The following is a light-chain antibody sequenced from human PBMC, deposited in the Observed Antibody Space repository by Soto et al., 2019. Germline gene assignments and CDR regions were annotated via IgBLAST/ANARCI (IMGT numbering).Light chain of an antibody. V-gene: IGLV1-40*01. CDR2: QNN. J-gene: IGLJ2*01. CDR1: SSNIGAGYD. CDR3: QSYDSSLSAVV. Sequence: QSVLTQPPSVSGAPGQRVSISCTGSSSNIGAGYDVHWYEHLPGTAPQLLIYQNNNRPSGVPDRFSGSKSGTSASLAITGLQAEDEAEYYCQSYDSSLSAVVFGGGTKLTVL.